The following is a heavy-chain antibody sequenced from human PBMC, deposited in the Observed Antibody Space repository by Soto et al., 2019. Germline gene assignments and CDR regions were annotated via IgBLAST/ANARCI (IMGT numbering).Heavy chain of an antibody. CDR3: ASTSPYYDFWSGPSSLYYMGV. CDR1: GYTFTSYG. D-gene: IGHD3-3*01. Sequence: ASVKVSCKASGYTFTSYGISWVRQAPGQGLEWMGWISAYNGNTNYAQKLQGRVTMTTDTSTSTAYMELRSLRSDDTAVYYCASTSPYYDFWSGPSSLYYMGVRRKVNT. J-gene: IGHJ6*03. V-gene: IGHV1-18*01. CDR2: ISAYNGNT.